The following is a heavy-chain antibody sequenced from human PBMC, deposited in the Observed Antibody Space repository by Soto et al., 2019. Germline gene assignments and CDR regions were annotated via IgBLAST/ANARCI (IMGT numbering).Heavy chain of an antibody. CDR1: GFTFSTYA. CDR3: AKGSKFTIFSPNDY. V-gene: IGHV3-23*01. Sequence: EMQLLESGGGLVQPGGSLRLSCAASGFTFSTYAMTWVRQAPGKGLEWVSALSGNSGTTYSADSVKGRFTISRDNSRNTLYLQMSSLRAEDTALDYFAKGSKFTIFSPNDYWGQGTLVTVSS. J-gene: IGHJ4*02. D-gene: IGHD3-3*01. CDR2: LSGNSGTT.